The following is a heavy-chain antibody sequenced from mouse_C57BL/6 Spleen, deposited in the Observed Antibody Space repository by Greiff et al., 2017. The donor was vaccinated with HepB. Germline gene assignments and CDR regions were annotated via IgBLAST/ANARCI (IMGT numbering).Heavy chain of an antibody. V-gene: IGHV1-76*01. J-gene: IGHJ1*03. D-gene: IGHD1-1*01. Sequence: QVQLKESGAELVRPGASVKLSCKASGYTFTDYYINWVKQRPGQGLEWIARIYPGSGNTYYTEKFKGKATLTAEKSTSTAYMQLSSLTSEDSAVYVWARDYGSSWGYFDVWGTGTTVTVSS. CDR3: ARDYGSSWGYFDV. CDR2: IYPGSGNT. CDR1: GYTFTDYY.